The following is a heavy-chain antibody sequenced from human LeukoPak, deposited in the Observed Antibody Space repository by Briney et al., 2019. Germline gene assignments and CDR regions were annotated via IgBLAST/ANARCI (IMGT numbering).Heavy chain of an antibody. Sequence: GGSLRLSCAASGFHFSSYAMSWVRQAPGKGLEWVSGISGSGGSTYYADSVKGRFSISRDNSKNTLYLQMNSLRAEDTAVYYCAKSPGYYDSNGYYFVHWGQGTLVTVSS. V-gene: IGHV3-23*01. D-gene: IGHD3-22*01. CDR1: GFHFSSYA. J-gene: IGHJ4*02. CDR3: AKSPGYYDSNGYYFVH. CDR2: ISGSGGST.